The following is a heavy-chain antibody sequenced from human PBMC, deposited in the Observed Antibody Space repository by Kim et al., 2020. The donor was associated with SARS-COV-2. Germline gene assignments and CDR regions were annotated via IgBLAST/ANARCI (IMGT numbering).Heavy chain of an antibody. J-gene: IGHJ4*02. CDR3: ARGTQIIYYYDSSGYLDHFDY. CDR2: INAGNGNT. CDR1: GYTFTSYA. Sequence: ASVKVSCKASGYTFTSYAMHWVRQAPGQRLEWMGWINAGNGNTKYSQKFQGRVTITRDTSASTAYMELSSLRSEDTAVYYCARGTQIIYYYDSSGYLDHFDYWGQGTLVTVSS. D-gene: IGHD3-22*01. V-gene: IGHV1-3*01.